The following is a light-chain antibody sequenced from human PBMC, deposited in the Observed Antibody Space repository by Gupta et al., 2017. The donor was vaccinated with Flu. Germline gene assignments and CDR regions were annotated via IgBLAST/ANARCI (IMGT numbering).Light chain of an antibody. CDR3: SSYAGKYKLL. CDR2: EVS. V-gene: IGLV2-8*01. CDR1: STDVADSKY. Sequence: QSALTQPPPASGSLGQSVTTSCSGTSTDVADSKYVSWYQQYPGKAPKLILSEVSKRPSGVPDRFSGSKSGHTASLTVSGLQPEDEADYYCSSYAGKYKLLFGGGTRLTVV. J-gene: IGLJ2*01.